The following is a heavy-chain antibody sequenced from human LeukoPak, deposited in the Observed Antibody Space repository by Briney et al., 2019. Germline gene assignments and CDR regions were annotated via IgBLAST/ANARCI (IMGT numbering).Heavy chain of an antibody. CDR3: ARTYGDYGGWFDP. Sequence: LSLTCTVSGGSISSGGYYWSWTRQHPGKGLEWIGYIYYSGSTYYNPSLKSRVTISVDTSKNQFSLKLSSVTAADTAVYYCARTYGDYGGWFDPWGQGTLVTVSS. CDR1: GGSISSGGYY. D-gene: IGHD4-17*01. J-gene: IGHJ5*02. V-gene: IGHV4-31*03. CDR2: IYYSGST.